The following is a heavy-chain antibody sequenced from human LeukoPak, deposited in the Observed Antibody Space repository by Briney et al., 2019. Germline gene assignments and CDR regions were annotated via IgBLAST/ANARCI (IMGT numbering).Heavy chain of an antibody. D-gene: IGHD6-13*01. J-gene: IGHJ5*02. Sequence: PGGSLRLSCAASGFTFSSYAMSWVRQAPEKGLEWVAATRDSETGTYYADSVKGRFTISRDNSKNTLYLQMNSLRAEDTAVYHCVKGGLSSSPAWAWGQGLLVTVSS. CDR3: VKGGLSSSPAWA. CDR2: TRDSETGT. CDR1: GFTFSSYA. V-gene: IGHV3-23*01.